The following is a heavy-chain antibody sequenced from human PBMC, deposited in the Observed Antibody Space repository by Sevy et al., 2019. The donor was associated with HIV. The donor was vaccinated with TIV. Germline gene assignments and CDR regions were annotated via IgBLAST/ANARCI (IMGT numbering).Heavy chain of an antibody. CDR3: ARRPDFGVVIPTGVMDV. J-gene: IGHJ6*02. D-gene: IGHD3-3*01. Sequence: GGSLRPSCAASGFTFSSYAMSWVRQAPGKGLQWVSVISGSGTTTYYADSVKGRLTISRDNSKNTMYLQMNSLRAEDTAVYYCARRPDFGVVIPTGVMDVWGQGTTVTVSS. V-gene: IGHV3-23*01. CDR2: ISGSGTTT. CDR1: GFTFSSYA.